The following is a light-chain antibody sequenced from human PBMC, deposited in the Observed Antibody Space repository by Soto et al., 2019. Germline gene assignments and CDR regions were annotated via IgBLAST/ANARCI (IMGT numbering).Light chain of an antibody. CDR2: DAS. Sequence: EIVLTQSPGTLSLSPGERATLSCRASQRVSSYLAWYQQRPGQAPRLLIYDASNRATGIPARFSGSGSGTDFTLTISSLEPEDFAVYYCQQRSNWVTFGGGTKVDNK. CDR3: QQRSNWVT. CDR1: QRVSSY. J-gene: IGKJ4*01. V-gene: IGKV3-11*01.